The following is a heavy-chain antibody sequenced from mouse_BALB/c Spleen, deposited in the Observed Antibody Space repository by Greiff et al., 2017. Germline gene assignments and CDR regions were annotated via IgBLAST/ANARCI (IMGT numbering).Heavy chain of an antibody. CDR3: ARQTGDY. Sequence: DVMLVESGGGLVKPGGSLKLSCAASGFAFSSYDMSWVRQTPEKRLEWVAYISSGGGSTYYPDTVKGRFTISRDNAKNTLYLQMSSLKSEDTAMYYCARQTGDYWGQGTTLTVSS. J-gene: IGHJ2*01. CDR2: ISSGGGST. CDR1: GFAFSSYD. D-gene: IGHD4-1*01. V-gene: IGHV5-12-1*01.